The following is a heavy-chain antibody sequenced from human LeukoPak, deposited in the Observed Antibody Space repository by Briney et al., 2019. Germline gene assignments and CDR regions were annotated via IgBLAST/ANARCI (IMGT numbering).Heavy chain of an antibody. J-gene: IGHJ4*02. CDR2: IIPIFGTA. CDR3: ARESGSEQHHTYKLDY. V-gene: IGHV1-69*01. D-gene: IGHD6-13*01. Sequence: GSSVKVSCKASGGTFSSYANSWVRQAPGQGLEWMGGIIPIFGTANYAQKFQGRVTITADESTSTAYMELSSLRSEDTAVYYCARESGSEQHHTYKLDYWGQGTLVTVSS. CDR1: GGTFSSYA.